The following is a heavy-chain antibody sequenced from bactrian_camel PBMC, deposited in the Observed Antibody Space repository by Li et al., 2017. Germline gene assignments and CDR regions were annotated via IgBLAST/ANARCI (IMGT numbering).Heavy chain of an antibody. CDR2: IYEGDGSV. CDR1: GLTVSTYC. J-gene: IGHJ4*01. V-gene: IGHV3-3*01. D-gene: IGHD5*01. Sequence: HVQLVESGGGSVQAGGSLGLSCAGSGLTVSTYCMAWFRQTSAKEREVVALIYEGDGSVYYADSAEGRFTISQDDAKNTVYLQMNNLKPEDTAMYYCAADEYNLGLARSYTYWGQGTQVTVS. CDR3: AADEYNLGLARSYTY.